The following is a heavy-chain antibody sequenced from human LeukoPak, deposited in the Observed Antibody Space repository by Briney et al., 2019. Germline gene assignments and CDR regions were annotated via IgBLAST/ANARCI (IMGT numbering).Heavy chain of an antibody. D-gene: IGHD2-15*01. CDR1: GFTFSSYS. CDR2: ISYDGSNK. Sequence: GGSLRLSCAASGFTFSSYSMNWVRQAPGKGLEWVAVISYDGSNKYYADSVKGRFTISRDNSKNTLYLQMNSLRAEDTAVYYCARDWANIVVVVAATPATWFDPWGQGALVTVSS. CDR3: ARDWANIVVVVAATPATWFDP. V-gene: IGHV3-30*03. J-gene: IGHJ5*02.